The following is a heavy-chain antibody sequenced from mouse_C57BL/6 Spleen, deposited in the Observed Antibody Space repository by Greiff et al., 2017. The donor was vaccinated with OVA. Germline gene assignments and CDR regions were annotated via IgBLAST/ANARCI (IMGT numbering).Heavy chain of an antibody. CDR2: IDPENGDT. J-gene: IGHJ2*01. CDR3: TTGGNYY. CDR1: GFNIKDDY. V-gene: IGHV14-4*01. D-gene: IGHD2-1*01. Sequence: VQLQQSGAELVRPGASVKLSCTASGFNIKDDYMHWVKQRPEQGLEWIGWIDPENGDTEYASQFQGKATITADTASNTAYLPLSSLTSEDTAVYYCTTGGNYYWGQGTTLTVSS.